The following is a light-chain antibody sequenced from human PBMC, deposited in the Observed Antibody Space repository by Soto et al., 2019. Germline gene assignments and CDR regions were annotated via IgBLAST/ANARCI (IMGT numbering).Light chain of an antibody. CDR2: EVS. CDR3: NSYTSKSTGV. Sequence: QSVLTQPASVSGSPGQWITISCSGTSSDVGGYNYVSWYQQHPGKAPKLIIYEVSNRPSGVSNRFPGSKSGNTASLTISGLQAEYEADYYCNSYTSKSTGVFGTGTKLTVL. CDR1: SSDVGGYNY. V-gene: IGLV2-14*01. J-gene: IGLJ1*01.